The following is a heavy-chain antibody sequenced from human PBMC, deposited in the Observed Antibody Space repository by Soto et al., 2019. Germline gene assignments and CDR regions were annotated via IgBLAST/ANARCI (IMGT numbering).Heavy chain of an antibody. CDR1: GFTFSTYA. Sequence: WGSRRLSCAASGFTFSTYAMSWVRQDPGKGLEWVSDISVSGGNTNYADSVKGRFTISRDNSKNTLYLQMNSLSAEDTAIYYCAKTRPSYGCEYWGEESMV. D-gene: IGHD5-18*01. V-gene: IGHV3-23*01. CDR3: AKTRPSYGCEY. CDR2: ISVSGGNT. J-gene: IGHJ4*02.